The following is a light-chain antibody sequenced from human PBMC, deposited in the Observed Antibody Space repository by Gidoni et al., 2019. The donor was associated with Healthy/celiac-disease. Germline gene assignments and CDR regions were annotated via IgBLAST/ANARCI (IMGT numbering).Light chain of an antibody. Sequence: EIVFTQFPATLSLSPGERATLSCRASQSVSSYLAWYQQKPGQAPRLLIYDASNRATGIPARFSGSGSGTDFTLTISSLEPEDFAVYYCQQRSNWPPRFTFGPXTKVDIK. J-gene: IGKJ3*01. CDR1: QSVSSY. CDR2: DAS. V-gene: IGKV3-11*01. CDR3: QQRSNWPPRFT.